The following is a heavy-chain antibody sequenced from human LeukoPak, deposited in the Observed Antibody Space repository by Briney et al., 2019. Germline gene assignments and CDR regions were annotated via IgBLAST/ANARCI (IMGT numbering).Heavy chain of an antibody. V-gene: IGHV1-8*02. CDR1: GYTFTSYY. D-gene: IGHD2-2*01. CDR2: MNPNSGNT. J-gene: IGHJ6*02. Sequence: ASVKVSCKASGYTFTSYYMHWVRQATGQGLEWMGWMNPNSGNTGYAQKFQGRVTMTRNTSISTAYMELSSLRSEDTAVYYCARGPPTGYQLLLSYFYYYGMDVWGQGTTVTVSS. CDR3: ARGPPTGYQLLLSYFYYYGMDV.